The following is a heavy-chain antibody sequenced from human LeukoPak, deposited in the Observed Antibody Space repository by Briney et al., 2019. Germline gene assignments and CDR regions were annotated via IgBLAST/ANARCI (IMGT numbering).Heavy chain of an antibody. D-gene: IGHD3-22*01. Sequence: GGSLRLPCAASGFTFSSYGMHWVRQAPGKGLEWVAVISYDGSNKYYADSVKGRFTISRDNSKNTLYLQMNSLRAEDTAVYYCARDYDSSGMEAALFWGQGTMVTVSS. V-gene: IGHV3-30*03. CDR1: GFTFSSYG. CDR2: ISYDGSNK. CDR3: ARDYDSSGMEAALF. J-gene: IGHJ3*01.